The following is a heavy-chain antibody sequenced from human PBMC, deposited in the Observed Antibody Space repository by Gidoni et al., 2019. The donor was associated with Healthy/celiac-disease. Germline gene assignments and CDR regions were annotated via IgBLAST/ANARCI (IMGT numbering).Heavy chain of an antibody. D-gene: IGHD4-17*01. J-gene: IGHJ3*02. CDR1: GFTFSSYS. Sequence: EVQLVESGGGLVQPGGSLRLSCAASGFTFSSYSMNWVRQAPGKGLEWVSYISSSSSTIYYADSVKGRFTISRDNAKNSLYLQMNSLRDEDTAVYYCASNDYGGGEDAFDIWGQGTMVTVSS. CDR2: ISSSSSTI. CDR3: ASNDYGGGEDAFDI. V-gene: IGHV3-48*02.